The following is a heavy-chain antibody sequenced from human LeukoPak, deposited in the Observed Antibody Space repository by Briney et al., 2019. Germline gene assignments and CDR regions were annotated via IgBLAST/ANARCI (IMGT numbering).Heavy chain of an antibody. V-gene: IGHV3-74*01. Sequence: GGSLRLSCAASGFTFSNYWMHWVRQAPGKGLVWVSRINSDGINTSYADSVKGRFTISRDNAKNSLYVQMNSLRTEDTALYYCAKGYRKGRWLPLDYWGQGTLVTVSS. J-gene: IGHJ4*02. CDR2: INSDGINT. CDR3: AKGYRKGRWLPLDY. D-gene: IGHD5-24*01. CDR1: GFTFSNYW.